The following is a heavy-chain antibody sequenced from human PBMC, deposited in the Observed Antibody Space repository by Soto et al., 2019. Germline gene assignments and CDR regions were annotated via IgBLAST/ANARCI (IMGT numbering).Heavy chain of an antibody. J-gene: IGHJ4*02. CDR1: GYTFTSYA. CDR2: INAGNGNT. D-gene: IGHD3-9*01. CDR3: ARDFRYDILTGYYTPLAFDY. Sequence: ASVKVSCKASGYTFTSYAMHWVRQAPGQRLEWMGWINAGNGNTKYSQKFQGRVTITRDTSASTAYMELSSLRSEDTAVYYCARDFRYDILTGYYTPLAFDYWGQGTLVTVSS. V-gene: IGHV1-3*01.